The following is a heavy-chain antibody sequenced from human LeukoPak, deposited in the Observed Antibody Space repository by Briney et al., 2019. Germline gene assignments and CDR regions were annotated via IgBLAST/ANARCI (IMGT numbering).Heavy chain of an antibody. CDR2: VAGDSPYI. CDR1: GFSFMTYS. Sequence: GGSLRLSCAVSGFSFMTYSINLVRQTLGEGLGWGSIVAGDSPYIQYAGSVRCRFTISRDNAKSSLYLKMNSLRVEDTAAYCCARDCESGYSYGLCWGQGTLVTVSS. D-gene: IGHD5-18*01. CDR3: ARDCESGYSYGLC. J-gene: IGHJ4*02. V-gene: IGHV3-21*01.